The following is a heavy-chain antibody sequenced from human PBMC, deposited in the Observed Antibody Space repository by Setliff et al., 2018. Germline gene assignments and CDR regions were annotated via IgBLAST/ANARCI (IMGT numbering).Heavy chain of an antibody. Sequence: SETLSLTCSVSGYAVTTGYYWGWIRQAPGTGLQWIGSVYHNGASYYNPPLKSRVTISIDTSKNQFSLKVTSVTAADTAVYYCARHMVWSGDEDWGPGTLVTVSS. D-gene: IGHD5-12*01. V-gene: IGHV4-38-2*02. J-gene: IGHJ4*02. CDR1: GYAVTTGYY. CDR2: VYHNGAS. CDR3: ARHMVWSGDED.